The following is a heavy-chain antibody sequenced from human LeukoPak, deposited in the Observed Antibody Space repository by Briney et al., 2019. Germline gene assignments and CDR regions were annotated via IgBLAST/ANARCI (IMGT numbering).Heavy chain of an antibody. V-gene: IGHV4-59*08. Sequence: NPSETLSLTCTVSGGPISSYYWSWIRQPPGKGLEWIGYIYYSGSTNCNPSLKSRVTISVDTSKNQFSLKLSSVTAADTAVYYCARHDTRRDGYNRAFDIWGQGTMVTVSS. D-gene: IGHD5-24*01. J-gene: IGHJ3*02. CDR3: ARHDTRRDGYNRAFDI. CDR1: GGPISSYY. CDR2: IYYSGST.